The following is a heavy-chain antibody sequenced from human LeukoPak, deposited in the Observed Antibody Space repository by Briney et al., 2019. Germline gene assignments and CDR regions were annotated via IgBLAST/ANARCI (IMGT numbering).Heavy chain of an antibody. Sequence: GVLRLSCAASGFTVSSNYMSWVRQAPGKGLEWVSVIYSGGSTYYADSVKGRFTISRDNSKNTLYLQMNSLRAEDTAVYYCASFPYCSGGSCFRNSDAFDIWGQGTMVTVSS. D-gene: IGHD2-15*01. CDR3: ASFPYCSGGSCFRNSDAFDI. J-gene: IGHJ3*02. V-gene: IGHV3-53*05. CDR1: GFTVSSNY. CDR2: IYSGGST.